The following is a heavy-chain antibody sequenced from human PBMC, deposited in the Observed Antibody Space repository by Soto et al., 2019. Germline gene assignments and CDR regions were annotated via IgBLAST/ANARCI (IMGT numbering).Heavy chain of an antibody. V-gene: IGHV5-51*01. J-gene: IGHJ3*02. D-gene: IGHD6-13*01. CDR2: IYPGDSDT. CDR3: ERHIAAGGTMWAFDI. Sequence: GESLKISCKCSGYSFTNYWIGWVRQMPGKGLEWMGIIYPGDSDTRYSPSFQGQVTISVDKSISNAYLQWSSLKASDTAMYYCERHIAAGGTMWAFDIWGEGTVVTISS. CDR1: GYSFTNYW.